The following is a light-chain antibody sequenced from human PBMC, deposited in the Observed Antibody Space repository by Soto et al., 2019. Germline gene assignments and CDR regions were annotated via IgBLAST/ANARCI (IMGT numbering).Light chain of an antibody. CDR3: SSYTSRRTLV. CDR2: EVS. J-gene: IGLJ1*01. CDR1: SSDVGGYNY. Sequence: QSALTQPASVSGSPGQSITISCTGTSSDVGGYNYVSWYQQHPGKAPKLMIYEVSNRPSGVSNRFSGSKSGNTASLTISGLQAEDEADDYCSSYTSRRTLVFGTGTKLTVL. V-gene: IGLV2-14*01.